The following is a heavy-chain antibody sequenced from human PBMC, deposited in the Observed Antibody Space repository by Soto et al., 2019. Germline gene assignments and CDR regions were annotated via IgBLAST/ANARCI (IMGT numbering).Heavy chain of an antibody. CDR3: ARTVMITCGGVIPFDY. Sequence: SETLSLTCAVYGGSFSGYYWSWIRQPPGKGLEWIGEIKHSGSTNYNPSLKSRVTISVDTSKNQFSLKLSSVTAADTAVYYCARTVMITCGGVIPFDYWGQGTRGTVSS. V-gene: IGHV4-34*01. J-gene: IGHJ4*02. CDR2: IKHSGST. D-gene: IGHD3-16*01. CDR1: GGSFSGYY.